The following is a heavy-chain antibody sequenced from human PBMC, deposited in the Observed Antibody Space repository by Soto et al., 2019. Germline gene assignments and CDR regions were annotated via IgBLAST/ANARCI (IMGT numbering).Heavy chain of an antibody. CDR3: ARVLPKGERGYSGYDYVPLDY. Sequence: GGSLRLSCAASGFTFSSYSMNWVRQAPGKGLEWVSSISSSSSYIYYADSVKDRFTISRDNAKNSLYLQMNSLRAEDTAVYYCARVLPKGERGYSGYDYVPLDYWGQGTLVTVSS. V-gene: IGHV3-21*01. D-gene: IGHD5-12*01. CDR2: ISSSSSYI. CDR1: GFTFSSYS. J-gene: IGHJ4*02.